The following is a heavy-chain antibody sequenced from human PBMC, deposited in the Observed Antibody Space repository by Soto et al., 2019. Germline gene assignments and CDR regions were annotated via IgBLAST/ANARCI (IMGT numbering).Heavy chain of an antibody. J-gene: IGHJ4*02. V-gene: IGHV3-30-3*01. CDR3: ARDLDQRGGYGDTNY. CDR1: GFTFSSYA. D-gene: IGHD4-17*01. Sequence: GGSLRLSCAASGFTFSSYAMHWVRQAPGKGLKWVAVISYDGSNKYYADSVKGRFTISRDNSKNTLYLQMNSLRAEDTAVYYCARDLDQRGGYGDTNYWGQGTLVTVSS. CDR2: ISYDGSNK.